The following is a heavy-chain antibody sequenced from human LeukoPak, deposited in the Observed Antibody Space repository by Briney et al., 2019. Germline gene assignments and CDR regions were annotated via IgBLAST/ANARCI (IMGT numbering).Heavy chain of an antibody. CDR2: ISGSTDST. D-gene: IGHD2-2*01. J-gene: IGHJ4*02. Sequence: GGSLRLSCAASGFTFSSYAMSWVRQAPGKGLEWVSAISGSTDSTYHADSVKGRFTISRDNSKNTLYLQMNSLRADDTAVYYCAKDLGGYCSGTSCYWDYWGQGILVTVSS. CDR3: AKDLGGYCSGTSCYWDY. V-gene: IGHV3-23*01. CDR1: GFTFSSYA.